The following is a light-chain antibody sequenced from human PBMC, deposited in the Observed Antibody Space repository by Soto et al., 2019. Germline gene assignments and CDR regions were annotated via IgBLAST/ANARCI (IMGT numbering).Light chain of an antibody. CDR2: GAS. CDR3: QQSYSNPLT. J-gene: IGKJ4*01. CDR1: ETITRY. Sequence: DIQLTQSPSSLSASVGETVILSCRASETITRYLNWYQSKKGKAPRILISGASSLQSGVPSRFSGSYSGTDCTLTINSLQPEDFETYYCQQSYSNPLTFGGGTKVDIK. V-gene: IGKV1-39*01.